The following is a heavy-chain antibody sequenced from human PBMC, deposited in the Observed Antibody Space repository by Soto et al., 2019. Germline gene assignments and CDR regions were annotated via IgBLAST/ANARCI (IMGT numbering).Heavy chain of an antibody. CDR3: AGGRNDYGDYRSY. D-gene: IGHD4-17*01. Sequence: GGSLRLSCAASGFTFSSYWMHWVRQAPGKGLVWVSRINSDGSSTSYADSVKGRFTISRDNAKNTLYLQMNSLRAEDTAVYYCAGGRNDYGDYRSYWGQGTLVTVSS. V-gene: IGHV3-74*01. CDR1: GFTFSSYW. CDR2: INSDGSST. J-gene: IGHJ4*02.